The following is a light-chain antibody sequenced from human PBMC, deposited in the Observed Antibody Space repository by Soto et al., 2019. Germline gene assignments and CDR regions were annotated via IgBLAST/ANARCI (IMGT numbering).Light chain of an antibody. V-gene: IGKV1-8*01. CDR2: AAS. J-gene: IGKJ1*01. CDR1: QGISSY. Sequence: AIPMTQSPSSFSASARDRVTITRRASQGISSYLAWYQQKPGKAPKLLIYAASTLQSGVPSRFSGSGSGTDFTLTISCLQSEDFATYYCQQYYSYPRTFGQRSKVDIK. CDR3: QQYYSYPRT.